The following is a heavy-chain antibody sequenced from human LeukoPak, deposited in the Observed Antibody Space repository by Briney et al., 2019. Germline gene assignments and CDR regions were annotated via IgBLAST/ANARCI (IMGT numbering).Heavy chain of an antibody. CDR1: GGSISSYY. V-gene: IGHV3-11*04. CDR2: ISSSAGTI. Sequence: PSETLSLTCTVSGGSISSYYWSWIRQAPGKGLEWISYISSSAGTIHCVDSVKGRFTISRDNAKNSLYLQMDSLRVEDTAVYYCATSVTRRRLDWFIDLWGRGTLVSVSS. CDR3: ATSVTRRRLDWFIDL. D-gene: IGHD4-17*01. J-gene: IGHJ2*01.